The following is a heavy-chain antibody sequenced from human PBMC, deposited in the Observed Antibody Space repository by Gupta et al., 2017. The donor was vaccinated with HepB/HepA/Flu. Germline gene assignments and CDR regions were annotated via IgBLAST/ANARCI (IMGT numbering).Heavy chain of an antibody. CDR2: ISSNGGGT. CDR1: GFSFSSYA. V-gene: IGHV3-23*01. J-gene: IGHJ3*02. Sequence: EVQLLQSGGGLVQPGGSLRLSCAASGFSFSSYAMSWVRRAPGKGLEWVSGISSNGGGTYYPDSVKGRLTISRDNSKNTLYLQMNSLRAEDTAVYYCAKGQTTVTTWGDAFDIWGQGTMVTVSA. CDR3: AKGQTTVTTWGDAFDI. D-gene: IGHD4-11*01.